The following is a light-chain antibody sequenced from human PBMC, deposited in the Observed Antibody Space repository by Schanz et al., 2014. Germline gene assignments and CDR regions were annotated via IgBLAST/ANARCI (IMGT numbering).Light chain of an antibody. CDR1: QSVSSN. J-gene: IGKJ2*01. Sequence: EIVMTQSPATLSVSPGERATLSCRASQSVSSNLAWYQQKPGQAPRLLIYGASTRATGIPARFSGSGSGTEFTLTISSLQSEDFAVYYCQQYGDSPYTFSQGTKLEIK. CDR3: QQYGDSPYT. CDR2: GAS. V-gene: IGKV3-15*01.